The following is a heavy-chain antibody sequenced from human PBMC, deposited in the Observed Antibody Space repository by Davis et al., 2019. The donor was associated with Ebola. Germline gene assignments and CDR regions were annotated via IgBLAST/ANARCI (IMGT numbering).Heavy chain of an antibody. V-gene: IGHV3-73*01. CDR2: IRSKAKSYAT. CDR1: GFTFTGSA. D-gene: IGHD4-17*01. J-gene: IGHJ4*02. Sequence: GGSLRLSCAPSGFTFTGSAMHWVRQASGKGLEWVGRIRSKAKSYATAYAASVKGRFTISKNDSKNTASLQMNSLKTEETAVYYCTSTTVTNDYWGQGTLVTVSS. CDR3: TSTTVTNDY.